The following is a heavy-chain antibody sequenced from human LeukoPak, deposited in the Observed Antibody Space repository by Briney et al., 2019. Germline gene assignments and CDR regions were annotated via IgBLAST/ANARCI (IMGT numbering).Heavy chain of an antibody. CDR2: IYHSGST. V-gene: IGHV4-39*07. CDR3: ARDPSSGIVGASTPFDY. Sequence: SETLSLTCTVSGDSFTSVTDYWAWIRQPPGKGLEWIGSIYHSGSTYYNPSLKSRVTISVDTSKNQFSLKLSSVTAADTAVYYCARDPSSGIVGASTPFDYWGQGTLVTVSS. CDR1: GDSFTSVTDY. D-gene: IGHD1-26*01. J-gene: IGHJ4*02.